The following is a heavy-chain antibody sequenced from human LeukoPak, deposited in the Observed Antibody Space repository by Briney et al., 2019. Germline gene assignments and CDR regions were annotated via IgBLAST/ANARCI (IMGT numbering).Heavy chain of an antibody. V-gene: IGHV3-23*01. J-gene: IGHJ4*02. D-gene: IGHD4-17*01. CDR2: ISGSGGST. Sequence: GGSLRLSCAASGFIVSSNYMSWVRQAPGKGLEWVSAISGSGGSTYYADSVKGRFTISRDNSKNTLYLQMDSLRAEDTAVYYCAKYSSTVTNPDYWGQGTLVTVSS. CDR1: GFIVSSNY. CDR3: AKYSSTVTNPDY.